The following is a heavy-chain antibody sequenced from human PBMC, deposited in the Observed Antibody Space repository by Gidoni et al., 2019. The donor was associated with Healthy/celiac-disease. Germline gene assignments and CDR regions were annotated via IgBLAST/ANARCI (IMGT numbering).Heavy chain of an antibody. CDR2: ISAYNGNT. CDR1: GYTFTSYG. V-gene: IGHV1-18*01. J-gene: IGHJ4*02. D-gene: IGHD2-15*01. CDR3: ARDNCSGGSCYFVRGYLLLDY. Sequence: QVQLVQSGAEVKKPGASVKVSCKASGYTFTSYGISWVRQAPGQGLEWMGWISAYNGNTNYAQKLQGRVTMTTDTSTSTAYMELRSLRSDDTAVYYCARDNCSGGSCYFVRGYLLLDYWGQGTLVTVSS.